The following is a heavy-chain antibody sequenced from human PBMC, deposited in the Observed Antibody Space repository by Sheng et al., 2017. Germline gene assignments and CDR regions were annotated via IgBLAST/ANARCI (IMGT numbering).Heavy chain of an antibody. CDR3: ASHPYYYDSSGYGLGYYFDY. CDR2: INHSGST. J-gene: IGHJ4*02. CDR1: GGSFSGYY. Sequence: QVQLQQWGAGLLKPSETLSLTCAVYGGSFSGYYWSWIRQPPGKGLEWIGEINHSGSTNYNPSLKSRVTISVDTSKNQFSLKLSSVTAADTAVYYCASHPYYYDSSGYGLGYYFDYWGQGTLVTVSS. D-gene: IGHD3-22*01. V-gene: IGHV4-34*01.